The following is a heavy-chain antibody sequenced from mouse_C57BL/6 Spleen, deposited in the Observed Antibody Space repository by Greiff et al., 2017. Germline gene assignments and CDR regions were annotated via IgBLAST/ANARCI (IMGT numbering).Heavy chain of an antibody. J-gene: IGHJ2*01. CDR1: GYSITSGYY. Sequence: EVQLVESGPGLVKPSQSLSLTCSVTGYSITSGYYWNWIRQFPGNKLEWMGYISYDGSHNYNPSLKNRISITRDTSKNQFFLKLNSVTTEDTATYYCARSFDYWGQGTTLTVSS. V-gene: IGHV3-6*01. CDR2: ISYDGSH. CDR3: ARSFDY.